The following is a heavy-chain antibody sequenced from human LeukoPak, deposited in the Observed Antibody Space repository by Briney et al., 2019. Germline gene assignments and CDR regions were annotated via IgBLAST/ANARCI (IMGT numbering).Heavy chain of an antibody. CDR2: ISSSSSYI. Sequence: GGSLRLSCAASGFTFSSYSMNSVRQAPVKGLEWVSSISSSSSYIYYADSVKGRFTISRDNAKNSLYLQMNSLKAEDTAVYYCARWDSSATSFDYWGQGTLVTVSS. V-gene: IGHV3-21*01. J-gene: IGHJ4*02. CDR1: GFTFSSYS. CDR3: ARWDSSATSFDY. D-gene: IGHD3-22*01.